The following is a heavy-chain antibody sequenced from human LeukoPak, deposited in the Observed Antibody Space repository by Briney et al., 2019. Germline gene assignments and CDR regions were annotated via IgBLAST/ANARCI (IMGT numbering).Heavy chain of an antibody. Sequence: SETLSLTCTVSGGSISSYYWSWIRQPPGKGLEWIGYIYYSGSTTYNPSLKSRVTISVDTSKNQFSLKLSSVTAADTAVYFCARADYDGSTDYWGQGTLVTVSS. CDR1: GGSISSYY. J-gene: IGHJ4*02. CDR3: ARADYDGSTDY. CDR2: IYYSGST. D-gene: IGHD3-10*01. V-gene: IGHV4-59*01.